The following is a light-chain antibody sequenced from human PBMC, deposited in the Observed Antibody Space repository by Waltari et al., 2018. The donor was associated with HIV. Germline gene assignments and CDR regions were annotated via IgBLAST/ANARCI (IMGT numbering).Light chain of an antibody. V-gene: IGLV1-47*01. CDR2: RNN. CDR3: AAWDDSLL. J-gene: IGLJ2*01. CDR1: SSNIGSKY. Sequence: QSVLTQPPSASGTPGQRVTIPCSGSSSNIGSKYVYWYQQLPGTAPKLLIYRNNQRPSGVPDRFSGSKSGTSAYLAISGLRSEDEADYYCAAWDDSLLFGGGTKLTVL.